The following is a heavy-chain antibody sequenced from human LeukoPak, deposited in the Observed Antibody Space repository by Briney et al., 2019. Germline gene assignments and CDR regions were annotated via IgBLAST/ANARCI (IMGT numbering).Heavy chain of an antibody. D-gene: IGHD2-21*02. CDR2: ISTTSTYG. CDR1: GFTVSSNY. CDR3: GSSTVHYYNYGMDV. J-gene: IGHJ6*02. V-gene: IGHV3-21*04. Sequence: GGSLRLSCAASGFTVSSNYMSWVRQAPGKGLEWVSSISTTSTYGYYADPVKGRFTISRDNSKNTLYLQMNSLRAEDTAVYYCGSSTVHYYNYGMDVWGQGATVTVSS.